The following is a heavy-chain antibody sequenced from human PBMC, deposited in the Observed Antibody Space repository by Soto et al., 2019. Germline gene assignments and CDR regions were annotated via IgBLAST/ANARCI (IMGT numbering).Heavy chain of an antibody. D-gene: IGHD6-13*01. CDR3: ARAGSTWRYFFDY. CDR1: GGSISSYY. J-gene: IGHJ4*02. Sequence: SETLSLTCTVSGGSISSYYWTWIRQPPGKGLEWVGYVYYSGTTYYNPSLQSRVTISVDTSKNQFSLKVRSVTAADTAIYYCARAGSTWRYFFDYWGQGSLVTAPQ. CDR2: VYYSGTT. V-gene: IGHV4-59*01.